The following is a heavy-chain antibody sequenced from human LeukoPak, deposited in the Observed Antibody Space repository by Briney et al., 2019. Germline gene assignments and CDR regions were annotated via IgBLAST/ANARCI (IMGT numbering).Heavy chain of an antibody. D-gene: IGHD5-24*01. CDR3: ARRHVYNYFFDY. V-gene: IGHV5-51*01. Sequence: KDGESLKISCKGSGYSSTTYWIAWVRQMPGKGLEWMGIIYPGDSETRYSPSFQGQVTISADKSISTAYLQWSSLKASDTAMYYCARRHVYNYFFDYWGQGTLVTVSP. J-gene: IGHJ4*02. CDR1: GYSSTTYW. CDR2: IYPGDSET.